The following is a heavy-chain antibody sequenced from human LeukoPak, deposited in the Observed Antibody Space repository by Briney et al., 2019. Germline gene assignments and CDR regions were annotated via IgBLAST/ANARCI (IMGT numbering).Heavy chain of an antibody. J-gene: IGHJ4*02. V-gene: IGHV1-69*13. Sequence: SVKVSCKASGGTFSSYAISWVRQAPGQGLEWMGGIIPIFGTANYAQKFQGRVTITADESTSTAYMELSSLRSEDTAVYYCATLPPRFLSRYADYWGQGTLVTVSS. CDR1: GGTFSSYA. CDR2: IIPIFGTA. D-gene: IGHD3-3*01. CDR3: ATLPPRFLSRYADY.